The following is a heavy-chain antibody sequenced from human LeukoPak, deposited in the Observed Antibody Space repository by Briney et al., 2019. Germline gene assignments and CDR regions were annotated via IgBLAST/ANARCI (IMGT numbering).Heavy chain of an antibody. J-gene: IGHJ4*02. CDR2: SSYSGST. CDR3: ARGYYDFWSGSDPNFDY. CDR1: GGSISSYY. V-gene: IGHV4-59*01. Sequence: SETLSLTCTVSGGSISSYYWTWIRQPPGKGLEWIGYSSYSGSTNYDPSLKSRVIISVDTSKKQFSLKLSSVTAADTAVYYCARGYYDFWSGSDPNFDYWGQGTLVTVSS. D-gene: IGHD3-3*01.